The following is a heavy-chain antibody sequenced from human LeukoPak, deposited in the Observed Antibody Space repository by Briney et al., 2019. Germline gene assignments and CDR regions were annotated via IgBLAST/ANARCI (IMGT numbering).Heavy chain of an antibody. CDR3: AKDLGGHDSSGDY. D-gene: IGHD3-22*01. CDR2: ISGSGGSA. J-gene: IGHJ4*02. V-gene: IGHV3-23*01. Sequence: PGGSLRLSCAASGFTFSSYAMSWVRQAPGKGLEWVSAISGSGGSAYYADSVKGRFTISRDNSKNTLYLQMNSLRAEDTAVYYCAKDLGGHDSSGDYWGRGTLVTVSS. CDR1: GFTFSSYA.